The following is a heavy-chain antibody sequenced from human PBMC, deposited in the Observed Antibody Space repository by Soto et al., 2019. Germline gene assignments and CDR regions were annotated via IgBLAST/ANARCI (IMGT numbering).Heavy chain of an antibody. CDR1: GGSISSYY. Sequence: QVQLQESGPGLVKPSETLSLTCTVSGGSISSYYWSWIRQPPGKGLEWIGYIYYSGSTNYNPSLTSRVTISVDTSKNQFSLKLSSVTAADTAVYYCARTAYCGGDCYLGQVDYWGQGTLVTVSS. V-gene: IGHV4-59*01. D-gene: IGHD2-21*02. CDR2: IYYSGST. J-gene: IGHJ4*02. CDR3: ARTAYCGGDCYLGQVDY.